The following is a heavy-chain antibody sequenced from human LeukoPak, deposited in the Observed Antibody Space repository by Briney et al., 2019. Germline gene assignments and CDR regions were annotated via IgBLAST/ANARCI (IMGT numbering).Heavy chain of an antibody. CDR1: GFTFGSFT. CDR2: ISYNSANK. V-gene: IGHV3-23*01. J-gene: IGHJ4*02. D-gene: IGHD2-21*02. Sequence: PGGSLRLSCTTSGFTFGSFTMSWVRQAPGKGLEWVSSISYNSANKWHADSVKGRFTISRDNSKNTLYLQMHSLRADDTALYYCTRRRPSGSVTVDEYWGQGALVTVSS. CDR3: TRRRPSGSVTVDEY.